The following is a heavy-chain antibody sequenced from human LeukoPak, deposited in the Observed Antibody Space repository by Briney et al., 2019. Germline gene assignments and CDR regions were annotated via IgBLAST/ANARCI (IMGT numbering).Heavy chain of an antibody. J-gene: IGHJ6*04. CDR1: GGSISSYY. Sequence: SETLSLTCTVSGGSISSYYWSWIRQPPGKGLEWIGYIYYSGSTNYNPSLKSRVTISVDTSKNQFSLKLSSATAADTAVYYCARSKEGGYYYYGMDVWGKGTTVTVSS. V-gene: IGHV4-59*01. CDR2: IYYSGST. CDR3: ARSKEGGYYYYGMDV.